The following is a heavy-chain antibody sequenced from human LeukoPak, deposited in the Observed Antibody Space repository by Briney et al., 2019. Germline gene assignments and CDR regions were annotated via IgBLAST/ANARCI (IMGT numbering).Heavy chain of an antibody. CDR1: GGSISSGGYY. CDR2: IYYSGST. J-gene: IGHJ5*02. V-gene: IGHV4-31*03. Sequence: KTSETLSLTCTVSGGSISSGGYYWSWIRQHPGKGLEWIGYIYYSGSTYCNPSLKSRVTISVDTSKNQFSLKLSSVTAADTAVYYCARQPGFDWFDPWGQGTLVTVSS. D-gene: IGHD3-3*01. CDR3: ARQPGFDWFDP.